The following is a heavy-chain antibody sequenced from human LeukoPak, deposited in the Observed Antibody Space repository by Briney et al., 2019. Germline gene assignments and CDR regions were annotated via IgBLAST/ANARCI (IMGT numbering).Heavy chain of an antibody. V-gene: IGHV4-61*08. CDR2: IYYSGST. Sequence: SGPTLVNPTQTLTLTCTFSGFSLSTSGVGVGWIRQPPGKGLEWIGYIYYSGSTNYNPSLKSRVTISVDTSKNQFSLKLSSVTAADTAVYYCASLGTLWFGELMGFDPWGQGTLVTVSS. CDR3: ASLGTLWFGELMGFDP. D-gene: IGHD3-10*01. CDR1: GFSLSTSGVG. J-gene: IGHJ5*02.